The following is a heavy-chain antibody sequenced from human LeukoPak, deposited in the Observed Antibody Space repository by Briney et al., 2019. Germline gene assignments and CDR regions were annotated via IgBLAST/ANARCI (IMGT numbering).Heavy chain of an antibody. CDR1: AASISSSSHH. J-gene: IGHJ5*01. V-gene: IGHV4-39*01. Sequence: PSETLSLTCTVSAASISSSSHHWGWIRQSPGKGLEWIGSVYYGRTTYYSPSLDSRVTISLDTSANQFSLQLNSVTAADTADYYCVRHDGRGGATMGAFDSWGQGSLVTVSS. CDR3: VRHDGRGGATMGAFDS. D-gene: IGHD4/OR15-4a*01. CDR2: VYYGRTT.